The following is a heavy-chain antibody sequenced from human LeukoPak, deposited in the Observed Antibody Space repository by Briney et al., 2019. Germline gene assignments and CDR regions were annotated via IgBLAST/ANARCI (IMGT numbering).Heavy chain of an antibody. J-gene: IGHJ5*02. Sequence: GGSLRLSCAASGFTFSSYGMHWVRQAPGKGLEWVAIISYDAGNKYYADSVKGRFTTSRDNSKNTLYLQMNSLRAEDTAVYYCAKDRSNPTVGMWAWAPPDPWGQGTLVTVSS. V-gene: IGHV3-30*18. CDR2: ISYDAGNK. CDR3: AKDRSNPTVGMWAWAPPDP. CDR1: GFTFSSYG. D-gene: IGHD4-23*01.